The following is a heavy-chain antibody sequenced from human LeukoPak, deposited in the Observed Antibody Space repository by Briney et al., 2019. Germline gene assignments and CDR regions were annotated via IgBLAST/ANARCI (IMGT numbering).Heavy chain of an antibody. CDR1: GFTFSSYA. D-gene: IGHD5-18*01. CDR3: ARGREDTAWSPPDY. J-gene: IGHJ4*02. V-gene: IGHV3-30-3*01. Sequence: GRSLRLSCAASGFTFSSYAMHWVRQAPGKGLEWVAVISYDGSNKYYAGSVKGRFTISRDNSRNTLYLQMNSLRAEDTAVYYCARGREDTAWSPPDYWGQGTLVTVSS. CDR2: ISYDGSNK.